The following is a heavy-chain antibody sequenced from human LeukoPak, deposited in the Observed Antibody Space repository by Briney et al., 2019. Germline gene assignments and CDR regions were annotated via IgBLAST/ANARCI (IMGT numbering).Heavy chain of an antibody. CDR1: GYIFSSYG. Sequence: GASVKVSCKASGYIFSSYGISWVRQAPGQGLEWMGWISGYSSNTKYSQRLQGRVSTTTDTSASTAYMELRSLRSDDTAVYYCARDSLDCSTTSCHSFDPWGQGTLVTVSS. CDR3: ARDSLDCSTTSCHSFDP. J-gene: IGHJ5*02. CDR2: ISGYSSNT. D-gene: IGHD2-2*01. V-gene: IGHV1-18*01.